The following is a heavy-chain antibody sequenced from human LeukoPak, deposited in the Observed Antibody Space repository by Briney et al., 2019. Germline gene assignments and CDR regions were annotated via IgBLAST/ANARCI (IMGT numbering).Heavy chain of an antibody. CDR3: ATQQLVYFDY. CDR1: GYTFTSYY. D-gene: IGHD6-13*01. CDR2: INPSGGST. J-gene: IGHJ4*02. Sequence: ASVKVSCKASGYTFTSYYMHWVQQAPGQGLEWMGIINPSGGSTSYAQKFQGRVTMTRDTSTSTVYMELSSLRSEDTAVYYCATQQLVYFDYWGQGTLVTVSS. V-gene: IGHV1-46*01.